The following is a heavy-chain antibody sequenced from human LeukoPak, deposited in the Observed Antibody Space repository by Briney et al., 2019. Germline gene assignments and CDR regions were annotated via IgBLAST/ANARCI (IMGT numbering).Heavy chain of an antibody. Sequence: PSESLSLTCAVYGGSFSGYYWSWIRQPPGKGLEWIGEINHNGSTNYNPSLKSRVTISVDTSKNQFSLKLSSVTAADTAVYYCAPYCSSTSCYFAPFDYWGQGTLVTVSS. CDR2: INHNGST. J-gene: IGHJ4*02. V-gene: IGHV4-34*01. D-gene: IGHD2-2*01. CDR3: APYCSSTSCYFAPFDY. CDR1: GGSFSGYY.